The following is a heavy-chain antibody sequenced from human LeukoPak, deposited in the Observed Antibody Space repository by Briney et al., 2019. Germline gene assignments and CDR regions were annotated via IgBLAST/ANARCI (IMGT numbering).Heavy chain of an antibody. J-gene: IGHJ5*02. CDR2: IYHSGST. CDR1: GYSISSGYY. Sequence: PSETLSLTCTVSGYSISSGYYWGWIRQPPGKGLEWIGSIYHSGSTYYNPSLKSRVTISVDTSKNQFSLKLSSVTAVDTAVYYCARGIGGNWFDPWGQGTLVTVSS. V-gene: IGHV4-38-2*02. D-gene: IGHD4-23*01. CDR3: ARGIGGNWFDP.